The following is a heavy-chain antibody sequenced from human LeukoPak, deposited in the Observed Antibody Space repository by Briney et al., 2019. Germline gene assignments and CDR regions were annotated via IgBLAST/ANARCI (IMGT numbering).Heavy chain of an antibody. J-gene: IGHJ6*03. CDR2: IYYIGST. CDR1: GGSISSYY. CDR3: ARETSQKGAHYMDV. D-gene: IGHD3-16*01. Sequence: SETLSLTCTVSGGSISSYYWSWIRQPPGKGLEWIGYIYYIGSTNYNPSLKSRVTISLDTSKNQFSLKLSSVTAADTAVYYCARETSQKGAHYMDVWGKGTTVTISS. V-gene: IGHV4-59*01.